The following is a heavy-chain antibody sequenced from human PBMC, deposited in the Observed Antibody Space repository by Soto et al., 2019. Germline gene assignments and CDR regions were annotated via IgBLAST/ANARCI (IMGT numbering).Heavy chain of an antibody. J-gene: IGHJ4*02. Sequence: GGALRLSCAASGFTFRSYAMHWVRQAPGKGLEWVAVISYDGSNKYYADSVKGRFTISRDNSKNTLYLQMNSLRAEDTAVYYCARDDGTEWEPSGTDYWGQGTLVTVAS. CDR1: GFTFRSYA. D-gene: IGHD1-26*01. CDR3: ARDDGTEWEPSGTDY. CDR2: ISYDGSNK. V-gene: IGHV3-30-3*01.